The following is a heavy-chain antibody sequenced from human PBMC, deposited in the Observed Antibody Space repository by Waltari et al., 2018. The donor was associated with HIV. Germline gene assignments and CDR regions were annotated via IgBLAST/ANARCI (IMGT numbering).Heavy chain of an antibody. CDR2: SHASGRT. CDR3: ARGPTAMVTFDS. V-gene: IGHV4-61*02. CDR1: GGPISGGGYY. J-gene: IGHJ4*02. Sequence: QVQLQESGPGLVKPSQTLSRTCTVSGGPISGGGYYWSWVRQPAGKGLEWIGRSHASGRTNYNPSLRSRVTISVDASKSQFSLKLTSVTAADTAVYFCARGPTAMVTFDSWGQGTLVTVSS. D-gene: IGHD5-18*01.